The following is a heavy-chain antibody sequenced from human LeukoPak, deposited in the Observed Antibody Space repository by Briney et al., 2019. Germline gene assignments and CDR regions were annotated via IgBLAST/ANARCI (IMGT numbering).Heavy chain of an antibody. CDR2: IYHSGST. V-gene: IGHV4-30-2*01. J-gene: IGHJ6*03. CDR1: GGSISSGGYY. Sequence: PSETLSLTCTVSGGSISSGGYYWSWIRQPPGKGLEWIGYIYHSGSTYYNPSLKSRVTISVDRSKNQFSLKLSSVTAADTAVYYCARGGDIVVVPAAIPYYYYMDVWGKGTTVTVSS. D-gene: IGHD2-2*02. CDR3: ARGGDIVVVPAAIPYYYYMDV.